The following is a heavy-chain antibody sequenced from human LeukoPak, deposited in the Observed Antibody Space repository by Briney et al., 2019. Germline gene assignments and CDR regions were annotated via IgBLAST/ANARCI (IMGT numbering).Heavy chain of an antibody. CDR1: GGSISSYY. J-gene: IGHJ4*02. CDR3: ARGVYIAAAQYGY. Sequence: SETLSLTCTVAGGSISSYYWSWIRQPPGKGLEWIGYIYYSGTTNYNPSLKSRVTISVDTSKNQFSLKLSSVTAADTAVYYCARGVYIAAAQYGYWGQGTLVTASS. CDR2: IYYSGTT. V-gene: IGHV4-59*01. D-gene: IGHD6-13*01.